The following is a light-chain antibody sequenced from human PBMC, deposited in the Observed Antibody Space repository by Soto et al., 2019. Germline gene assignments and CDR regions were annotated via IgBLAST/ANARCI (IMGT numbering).Light chain of an antibody. Sequence: QPVLTQSPSASASLGASVKLTCTLSSGHSSYAIAWHQQQPEKGPRYLMKLNSDGSHSKGDGIPDRFSGSSSGAERYLTISRLQYEDEADYCCQTWGTGIVVFGGGTKLTVL. J-gene: IGLJ2*01. CDR1: SGHSSYA. CDR3: QTWGTGIVV. CDR2: LNSDGSH. V-gene: IGLV4-69*01.